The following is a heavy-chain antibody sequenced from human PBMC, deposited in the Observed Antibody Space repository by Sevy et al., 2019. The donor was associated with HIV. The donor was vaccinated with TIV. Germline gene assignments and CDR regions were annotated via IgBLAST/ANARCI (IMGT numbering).Heavy chain of an antibody. CDR1: GFTFSSYA. CDR3: AKRGRGAAAGAYFDY. CDR2: LSSNSGST. D-gene: IGHD6-13*01. J-gene: IGHJ4*01. Sequence: GGFLRLSCAASGFTFSSYAMSWVRQAPGKGLEWVSSLSSNSGSTFYADSVKGRFTISRDNSKKTLFLQMNSLRAEDTAVYYCAKRGRGAAAGAYFDYWAHGTLVTVSS. V-gene: IGHV3-23*01.